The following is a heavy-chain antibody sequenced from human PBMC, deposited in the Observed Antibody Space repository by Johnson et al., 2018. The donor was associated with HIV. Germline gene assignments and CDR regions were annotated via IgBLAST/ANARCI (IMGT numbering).Heavy chain of an antibody. V-gene: IGHV3-23*04. Sequence: VQLVESGGGLVQPGGSLRLSCVVSGFSFSNYWMEWVRQAPGKGLEWVSCSSGSGLSTYYADVVKGRFTISRDNSKNTLFLQMNSLRAEDTAVYYCARVRGGTGHGAFDIWGQGTMVTVSS. J-gene: IGHJ3*02. CDR3: ARVRGGTGHGAFDI. CDR2: SSGSGLST. CDR1: GFSFSNYW.